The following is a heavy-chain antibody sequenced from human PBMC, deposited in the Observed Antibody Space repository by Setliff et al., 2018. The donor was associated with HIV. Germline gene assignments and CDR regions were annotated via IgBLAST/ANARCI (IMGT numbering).Heavy chain of an antibody. J-gene: IGHJ4*03. D-gene: IGHD3-10*01. V-gene: IGHV4-39*01. Sequence: PSETLSLTCTVSGGSIVSSSYYWGWIRQPPGKGLEWIGTMYYRGTTYNNPSLKSRVTFSADTSKNQFSLNLNSVTATDTAVYYCARQGLTMNRGVPAPILYYFDYWGPETLLVTVSS. CDR1: GGSIVSSSYY. CDR3: ARQGLTMNRGVPAPILYYFDY. CDR2: MYYRGTT.